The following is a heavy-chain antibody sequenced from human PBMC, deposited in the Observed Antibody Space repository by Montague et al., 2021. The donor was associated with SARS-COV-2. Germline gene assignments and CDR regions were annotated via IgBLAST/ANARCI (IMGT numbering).Heavy chain of an antibody. CDR1: GFSLSTSGMC. CDR3: ARIPTAGTPMGKHYYSGMDV. D-gene: IGHD5-18*01. CDR2: IDWDDDK. V-gene: IGHV2-70*01. Sequence: PALVKPTQTLTLTCTFSGFSLSTSGMCVSWIRQPPGKALEWLALIDWDDDKYYSTSLKTRLTISKDTSKNQVVLTMTNMDPVDTATFYCARIPTAGTPMGKHYYSGMDVGGQGTTVTVSS. J-gene: IGHJ6*02.